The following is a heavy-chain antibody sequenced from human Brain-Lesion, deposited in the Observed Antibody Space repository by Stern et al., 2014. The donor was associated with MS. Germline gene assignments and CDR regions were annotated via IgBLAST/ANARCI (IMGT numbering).Heavy chain of an antibody. D-gene: IGHD1-26*01. CDR3: ARHDSVPRPSQLYSARDRGPGYFDY. CDR2: IYYSGFT. V-gene: IGHV4-39*01. CDR1: GGSISSSTYY. J-gene: IGHJ4*02. Sequence: QMQLQESGPGLVKPSETLSLTCTVSGGSISSSTYYWAWIRQPPGKGLEWVGNIYYSGFTYYNPSLTSLVTLSVDMSKNQFSLKLSSVTAADTAIYYCARHDSVPRPSQLYSARDRGPGYFDYWGQGTLVTVSS.